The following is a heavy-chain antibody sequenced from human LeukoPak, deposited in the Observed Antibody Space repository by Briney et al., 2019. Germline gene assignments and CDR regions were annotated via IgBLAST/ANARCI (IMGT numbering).Heavy chain of an antibody. J-gene: IGHJ4*02. CDR1: GLTVNSNY. D-gene: IGHD5-18*01. CDR3: MTAAGYNFGQY. Sequence: GGSLRLSCAASGLTVNSNYMNWVRQAPGKGLEWVSALYIGGNTYYADSVRGRFTISRDNSKNTLYLQMNSLRAEDTAIYYCMTAAGYNFGQYRGQGTLVTVSS. CDR2: LYIGGNT. V-gene: IGHV3-53*01.